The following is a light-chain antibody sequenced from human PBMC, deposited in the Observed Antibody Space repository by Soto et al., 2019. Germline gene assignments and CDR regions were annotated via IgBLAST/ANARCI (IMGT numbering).Light chain of an antibody. Sequence: EIVMTQSPATLFVSPGERSTLSCRASQSVSSNLAWYQQKPGQAPRLLIYGASNRATGIPDRFSGSGSGTDFTLTSSRLDPEDFAMYYCQQYDTSPRTVGQGTKVEIK. CDR2: GAS. CDR3: QQYDTSPRT. V-gene: IGKV3-20*01. J-gene: IGKJ1*01. CDR1: QSVSSN.